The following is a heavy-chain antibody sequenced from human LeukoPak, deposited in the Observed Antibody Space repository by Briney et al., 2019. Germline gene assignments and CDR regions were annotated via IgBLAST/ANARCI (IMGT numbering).Heavy chain of an antibody. Sequence: ASVKVSCKASGYTFTSYYMHWVRQAPGQGLEWMGIINPSGGSTSYAQKFQGRVTMTRDMSTSTVYMELSSLRSEDTAVYYCARGGSDVDYDYYYYYMDVWGKGTTVTVSS. V-gene: IGHV1-46*01. D-gene: IGHD4-17*01. CDR3: ARGGSDVDYDYYYYYMDV. J-gene: IGHJ6*03. CDR1: GYTFTSYY. CDR2: INPSGGST.